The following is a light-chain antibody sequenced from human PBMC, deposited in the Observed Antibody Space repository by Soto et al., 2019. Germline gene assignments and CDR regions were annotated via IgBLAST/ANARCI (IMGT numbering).Light chain of an antibody. CDR1: QNVNSW. CDR2: AAS. J-gene: IGKJ1*01. V-gene: IGKV1-27*01. Sequence: RRIPSAWTLVASVGGGDPGACRASQNVNSWLAWYQQKPGKVPKLLIYAASTLQSGVPSRFIGSRSGTDFTLNISSLQPEDGATDNCQKHSSAAGTFGQGTKVDIK. CDR3: QKHSSAAGT.